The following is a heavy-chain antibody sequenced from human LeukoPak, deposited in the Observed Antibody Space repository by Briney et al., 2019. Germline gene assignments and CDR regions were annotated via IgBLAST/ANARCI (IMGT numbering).Heavy chain of an antibody. CDR3: ATSSAVADPYYFDY. V-gene: IGHV1-69*05. CDR1: GGTFSSYA. Sequence: SVKVSCKASGGTFSSYAISWVRQAPGQGLEWMGGIIPIFGTAIYAQKFQGRVTITTDESTSTACMELSSLGSEDTAVYYCATSSAVADPYYFDYWGQGTLVTVSS. CDR2: IIPIFGTA. J-gene: IGHJ4*02. D-gene: IGHD6-19*01.